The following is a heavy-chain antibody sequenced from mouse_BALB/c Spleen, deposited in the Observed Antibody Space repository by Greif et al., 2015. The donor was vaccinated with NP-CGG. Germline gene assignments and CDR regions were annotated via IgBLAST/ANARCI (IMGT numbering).Heavy chain of an antibody. V-gene: IGHV1-18*01. CDR1: GYSFTGYT. D-gene: IGHD2-4*01. CDR3: AREGDDYDDGGMDY. Sequence: VHVKQSGPELVKPGASMKISCKASGYSFTGYTMNWVKQSHGKNLEWIGLINPYNGGTSYNQKFKGKAALTVDKSSSTAYMALLSLTSEDSAVCYCAREGDDYDDGGMDYWGQGTSVTVSS. J-gene: IGHJ4*01. CDR2: INPYNGGT.